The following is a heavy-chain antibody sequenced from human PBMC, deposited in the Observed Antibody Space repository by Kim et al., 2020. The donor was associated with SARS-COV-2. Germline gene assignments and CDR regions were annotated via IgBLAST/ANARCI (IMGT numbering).Heavy chain of an antibody. V-gene: IGHV4-31*03. CDR1: GGSISSGGYY. D-gene: IGHD4-4*01. CDR3: ARGKHDYSNYAY. J-gene: IGHJ4*02. Sequence: SETLSLTCTVSGGSISSGGYYWSWIRQHPGKGLEWIGYIYYSGSTYYNPSLKSRVTISVDTSKNQFSLKLSSVTAADTAVYYCARGKHDYSNYAYWGQGTLVTVSS. CDR2: IYYSGST.